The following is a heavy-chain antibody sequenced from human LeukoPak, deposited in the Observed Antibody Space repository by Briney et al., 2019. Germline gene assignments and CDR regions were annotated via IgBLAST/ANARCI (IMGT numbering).Heavy chain of an antibody. CDR2: MNPNSGNT. Sequence: ASVKVSCKASGYTFTSYDINWVRQATGQGLEWMGWMNPNSGNTGYAQKFQGRVTMTRNTSISTAYMELSSLRSEDTALYYCAKDKQIGSGWHGDAFDIWGQGTMVTVSS. J-gene: IGHJ3*02. CDR1: GYTFTSYD. CDR3: AKDKQIGSGWHGDAFDI. V-gene: IGHV1-8*01. D-gene: IGHD6-19*01.